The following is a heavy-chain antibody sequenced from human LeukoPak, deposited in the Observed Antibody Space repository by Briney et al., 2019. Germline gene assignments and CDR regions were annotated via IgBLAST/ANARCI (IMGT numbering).Heavy chain of an antibody. CDR3: ARYGSGSYFDY. J-gene: IGHJ4*02. CDR1: GSTFSSYA. Sequence: GGSLRLSCAASGSTFSSYAMSWVRQAPGKGLEWVSAISGSGGSTYYADSVKGRFTISRDNSKNKLYLQMNSLRAEDTAVYYCARYGSGSYFDYWGQGTLVTVSS. CDR2: ISGSGGST. V-gene: IGHV3-23*01. D-gene: IGHD3-10*01.